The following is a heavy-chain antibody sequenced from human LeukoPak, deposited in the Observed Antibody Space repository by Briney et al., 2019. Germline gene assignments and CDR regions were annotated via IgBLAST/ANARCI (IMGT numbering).Heavy chain of an antibody. D-gene: IGHD2-21*01. Sequence: GGCLRLSCAASGFTFSRYEIHWVRQGTGRGLEWVSAIGTAGDTFYEGSVKGRFTISRENAKNSVYLQMNSLRAGDTAVYYCAREVMGNDRGAFDIWGQGTMVTVSS. CDR2: IGTAGDT. V-gene: IGHV3-13*01. CDR3: AREVMGNDRGAFDI. CDR1: GFTFSRYE. J-gene: IGHJ3*02.